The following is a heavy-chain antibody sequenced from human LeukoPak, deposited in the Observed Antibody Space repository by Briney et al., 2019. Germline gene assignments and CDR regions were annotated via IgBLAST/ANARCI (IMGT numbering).Heavy chain of an antibody. V-gene: IGHV1-18*01. D-gene: IGHD3-3*01. J-gene: IGHJ6*02. CDR3: AGDSVYDFWSGYYYYYYGMDV. Sequence: ASVKVSCKASGYTFTSYGISWVRQAPGQGLEWMGWISAYNGNTNYAQKLQGRVTMTTDTSTSTAYMELRSLRSDDTAVYYCAGDSVYDFWSGYYYYYYGMDVWGQGTTVTVSS. CDR1: GYTFTSYG. CDR2: ISAYNGNT.